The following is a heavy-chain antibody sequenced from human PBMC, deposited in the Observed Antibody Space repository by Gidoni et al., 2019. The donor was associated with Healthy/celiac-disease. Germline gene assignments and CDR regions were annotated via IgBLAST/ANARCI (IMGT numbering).Heavy chain of an antibody. J-gene: IGHJ3*02. D-gene: IGHD6-6*01. CDR1: GFSLSTSGVG. V-gene: IGHV2-5*02. CDR3: AHSIPQNEYSSSSGFDAFDI. CDR2: IYWDDDK. Sequence: QITLKESGPTLVKPTQTLTLTCTFSGFSLSTSGVGVGWIRQPPGKALEWLALIYWDDDKRYSPSLKSRLTITKDTSKNQVVLTMTNMDPVDTATYYCAHSIPQNEYSSSSGFDAFDIWGQGTMVTVSS.